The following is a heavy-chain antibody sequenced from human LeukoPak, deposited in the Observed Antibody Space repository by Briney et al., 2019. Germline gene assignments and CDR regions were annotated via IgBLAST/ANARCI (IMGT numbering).Heavy chain of an antibody. D-gene: IGHD3-3*01. J-gene: IGHJ4*02. CDR3: AKSSRNYDFWSGLGY. CDR2: ISGSGGTT. CDR1: GFTFSSYA. V-gene: IGHV3-23*01. Sequence: GGSLRLSCAASGFTFSSYAMSWVRQAPGRGLEWVSAISGSGGTTYYADSVKGRFTISRDNSKNTLYLQMNSLRAEDTAVYYCAKSSRNYDFWSGLGYWGQGTLVTVSS.